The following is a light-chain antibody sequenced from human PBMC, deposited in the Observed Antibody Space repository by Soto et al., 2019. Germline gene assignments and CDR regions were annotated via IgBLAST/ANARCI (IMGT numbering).Light chain of an antibody. CDR1: SSDVGGYNY. CDR3: SSYAETTYV. Sequence: LTQPPSASGSPGQSVTISCTGTSSDVGGYNYVSWYQHHPGKAPKLIIYEVTKRPSGVPDRFSGSKSGNTASLSVSGLQAEDEADYYCSSYAETTYVFGTGTKVTVL. CDR2: EVT. V-gene: IGLV2-8*01. J-gene: IGLJ1*01.